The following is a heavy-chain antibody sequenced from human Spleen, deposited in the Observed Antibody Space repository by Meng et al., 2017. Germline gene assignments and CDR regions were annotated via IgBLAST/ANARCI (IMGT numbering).Heavy chain of an antibody. CDR2: INHSGST. V-gene: IGHV4-34*01. D-gene: IGHD5-18*01. J-gene: IGHJ4*02. CDR1: GGSFSGYN. Sequence: VHRLLVGPGLLKPSETLPLPRPVHGGSFSGYNWVWIRQPPGKGLEWIGEINHSGSTNYNPSLKSRVTISVDTSKNQFSLKLSSVTAADTAVYYCAATSRRGYSYGPPDYWGQGTLVTVSS. CDR3: AATSRRGYSYGPPDY.